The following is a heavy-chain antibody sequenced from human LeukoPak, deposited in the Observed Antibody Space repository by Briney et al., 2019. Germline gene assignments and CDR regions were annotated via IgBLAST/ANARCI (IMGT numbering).Heavy chain of an antibody. CDR2: ISWNSGSI. J-gene: IGHJ4*02. CDR3: AKDAYCSSASCYQY. D-gene: IGHD2-2*01. Sequence: GGSLRLSCATSGFTFDDYAMHWVRQAPGKGLEWVSGISWNSGSIGYADSVKGRFTISRDNSKNTLYLQMNSLRAEDTAVYYCAKDAYCSSASCYQYWGQGTLVTVSS. CDR1: GFTFDDYA. V-gene: IGHV3-9*01.